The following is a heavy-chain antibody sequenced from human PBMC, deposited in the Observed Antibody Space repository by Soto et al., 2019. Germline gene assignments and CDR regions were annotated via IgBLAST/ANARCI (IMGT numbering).Heavy chain of an antibody. CDR1: GFTFSNYG. CDR3: ARDLSGPLDN. CDR2: IWYDGSNK. D-gene: IGHD3-16*02. J-gene: IGHJ4*02. V-gene: IGHV3-33*01. Sequence: PGGSLRLSCAASGFTFSNYGMHWVRQAPGKGLEWVALIWYDGSNKYYEDSVKGRFTISRDISKNTLYLQMNSLRAEDTAIYYCARDLSGPLDNWGRGTLVTVSS.